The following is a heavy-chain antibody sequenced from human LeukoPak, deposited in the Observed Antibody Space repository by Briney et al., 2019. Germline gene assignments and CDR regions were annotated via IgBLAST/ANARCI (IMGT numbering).Heavy chain of an antibody. CDR1: GFTFSTYS. CDR3: VVSFSGYYYFDY. CDR2: ISSSGSYI. Sequence: GGSLRLSCAASGFTFSTYSMNWVRQAPGKGLEWVSSISSSGSYIYYADSVKGRFTISRDNAKNSLYLQMNSLRAEDTAVYYCVVSFSGYYYFDYWGQGTLVTVSS. J-gene: IGHJ4*02. V-gene: IGHV3-21*04. D-gene: IGHD3-22*01.